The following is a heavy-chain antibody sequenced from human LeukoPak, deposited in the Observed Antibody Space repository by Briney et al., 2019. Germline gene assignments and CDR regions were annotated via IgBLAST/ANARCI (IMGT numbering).Heavy chain of an antibody. CDR3: ARDSKQRGVSGFDY. CDR1: EFTFSSYD. Sequence: GRSLTLSCATSEFTFSSYDMHWVRQAPGKGLEWVSSISSSSRYIYYADSVRGRFTISRDNAKNSLSLQMNSLRAEDTAVYYCARDSKQRGVSGFDYGGQGTLVTVSS. J-gene: IGHJ4*02. CDR2: ISSSSRYI. D-gene: IGHD6-25*01. V-gene: IGHV3-21*01.